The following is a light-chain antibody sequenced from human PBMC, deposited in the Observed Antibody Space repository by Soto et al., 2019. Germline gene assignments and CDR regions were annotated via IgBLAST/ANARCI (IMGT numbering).Light chain of an antibody. J-gene: IGKJ1*01. Sequence: EIVMTQSPATLSVSPGERATLSCRASQSVSSYLAWYQQKPGQAPRLLIYGASTRATGIPARFSGSGSGTEFTLTISSLQSEDFAVYYCQQYGSSPPWTFGQGTKVDIK. CDR3: QQYGSSPPWT. V-gene: IGKV3-15*01. CDR1: QSVSSY. CDR2: GAS.